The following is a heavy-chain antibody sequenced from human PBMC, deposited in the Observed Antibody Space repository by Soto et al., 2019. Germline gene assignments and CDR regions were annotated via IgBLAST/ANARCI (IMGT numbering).Heavy chain of an antibody. CDR3: ARGRGHCVVTTCFLPLDC. CDR1: GFTVSSNY. J-gene: IGHJ4*02. Sequence: VQLVESGGGLVQPGGSLRLSCAASGFTVSSNYMSWVRQAPGKGLECVSIMYSGGDTYYADSVEGRFTVSRDNSKNTVYLQMNTLGAEDTAVYYCARGRGHCVVTTCFLPLDCWGQGALVTVSS. CDR2: MYSGGDT. V-gene: IGHV3-66*01. D-gene: IGHD2-2*01.